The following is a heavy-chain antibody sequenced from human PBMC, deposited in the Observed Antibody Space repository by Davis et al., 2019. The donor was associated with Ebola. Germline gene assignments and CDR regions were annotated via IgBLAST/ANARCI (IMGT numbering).Heavy chain of an antibody. Sequence: AASVKVSCKASGFTLTKYAIHWVRQAPGQRLEWMGWVHGGNGNTKYSQRFQGRVTITTDTSASTAYLDLSSLRSDETAVFYCARATFGYNSGWYADYWGQGTLVTVSS. CDR3: ARATFGYNSGWYADY. CDR1: GFTLTKYA. V-gene: IGHV1-3*01. CDR2: VHGGNGNT. J-gene: IGHJ4*02. D-gene: IGHD6-19*01.